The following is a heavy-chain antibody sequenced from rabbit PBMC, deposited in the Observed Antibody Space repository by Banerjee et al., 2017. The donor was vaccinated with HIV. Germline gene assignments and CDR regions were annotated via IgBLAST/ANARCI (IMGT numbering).Heavy chain of an antibody. J-gene: IGHJ4*01. V-gene: IGHV1S45*01. CDR2: ISAGSSGIT. CDR3: ARRFAL. CDR1: GFSFSSNYY. Sequence: QEQLEESGGDLVQPEGSLTLTCTASGFSFSSNYYMCWVRQAPGKGLEWIGCISAGSSGITYYATWAKGRFTISKTSSTTVTLQMTSLTAADTATYFCARRFALWGPGTLVTVS.